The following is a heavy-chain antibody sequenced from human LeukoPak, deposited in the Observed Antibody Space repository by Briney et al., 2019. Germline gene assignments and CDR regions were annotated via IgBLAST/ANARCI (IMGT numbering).Heavy chain of an antibody. Sequence: GGSLRLSCAASGFTFSNYAMTWVRQAPGKGLEWVSGISGSGSSTYYADSVKGRFTLSRDYPKNTLYLQMNSLRAEDTAVYYCARGDYYDSSGYLFDYWGQGTLVTVSS. CDR3: ARGDYYDSSGYLFDY. CDR2: ISGSGSST. J-gene: IGHJ4*02. V-gene: IGHV3-23*01. D-gene: IGHD3-22*01. CDR1: GFTFSNYA.